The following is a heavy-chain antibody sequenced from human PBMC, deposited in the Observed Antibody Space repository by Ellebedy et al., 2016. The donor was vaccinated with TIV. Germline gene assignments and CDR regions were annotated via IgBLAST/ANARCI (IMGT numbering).Heavy chain of an antibody. V-gene: IGHV3-48*02. CDR2: ISSSSSTI. D-gene: IGHD6-19*01. Sequence: PGGSLRLSCAASGCTFSSNSMNWVRRALWKGLEWVSYISSSSSTIYYADSVKGRFTISRDNAKNSLYLQMNSLRDEDTAVYYCVRGRRDSSGWTYWGQGTLVTVSS. J-gene: IGHJ4*02. CDR3: VRGRRDSSGWTY. CDR1: GCTFSSNS.